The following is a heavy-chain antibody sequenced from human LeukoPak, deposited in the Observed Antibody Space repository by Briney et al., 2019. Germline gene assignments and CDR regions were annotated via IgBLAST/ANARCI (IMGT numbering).Heavy chain of an antibody. D-gene: IGHD5-18*01. CDR2: ISHSSSYI. Sequence: GGSLRLSCAASGFTFSRYSMNWVRQAPGKGLEWVSSISHSSSYIYYADAVKGRFTISRDNAKNSLYLQMNSLRVEDTAVYYCARGDTSMGSDYWGQGTLVTVSS. CDR1: GFTFSRYS. CDR3: ARGDTSMGSDY. J-gene: IGHJ4*02. V-gene: IGHV3-21*01.